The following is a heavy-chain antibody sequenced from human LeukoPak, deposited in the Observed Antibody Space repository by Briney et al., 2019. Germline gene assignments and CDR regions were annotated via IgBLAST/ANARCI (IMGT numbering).Heavy chain of an antibody. Sequence: SVKVSCKAPGGTFSSYAISWVRQAPGQGLEWMGGIIPIFGTANYAQKFQGRVTITADKSTSTAYMELSSLRSEDTAVYYCAKDRTVTKDYYYYYMDVWGKGTTVTISS. D-gene: IGHD4-17*01. J-gene: IGHJ6*03. CDR2: IIPIFGTA. CDR1: GGTFSSYA. CDR3: AKDRTVTKDYYYYYMDV. V-gene: IGHV1-69*06.